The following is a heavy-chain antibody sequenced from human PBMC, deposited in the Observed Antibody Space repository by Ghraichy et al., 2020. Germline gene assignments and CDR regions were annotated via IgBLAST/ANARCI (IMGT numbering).Heavy chain of an antibody. D-gene: IGHD3-22*01. V-gene: IGHV1-2*02. J-gene: IGHJ4*02. Sequence: GRRAGGRGGGGGGWITPTRGGTNEAQKFQGRVTMTRDTSLSTAYMERSRLRSDDTAVYYCARAIYDSSGYYYSSDYFDYWGQGTLVTVSS. CDR2: ITPTRGGT. CDR3: ARAIYDSSGYYYSSDYFDY.